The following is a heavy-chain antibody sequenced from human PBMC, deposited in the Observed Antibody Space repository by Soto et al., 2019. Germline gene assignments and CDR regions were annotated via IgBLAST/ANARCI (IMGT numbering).Heavy chain of an antibody. CDR1: GYTFTNFG. V-gene: IGHV1-18*04. D-gene: IGHD1-26*01. CDR3: ARARMISGAHDDY. J-gene: IGHJ4*02. Sequence: QVHLVQSGAVVENPGASVKVSCKASGYTFTNFGINWVRQAPGQGLEWMGWITPYNGNANYPQKHKDSLTMTIATSTNKAYLGGMSLRSDDKAAYFCARARMISGAHDDYWGQGTRVGVSS. CDR2: ITPYNGNA.